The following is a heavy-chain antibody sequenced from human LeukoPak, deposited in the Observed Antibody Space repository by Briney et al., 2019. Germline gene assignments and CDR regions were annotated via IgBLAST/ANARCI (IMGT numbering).Heavy chain of an antibody. J-gene: IGHJ5*02. Sequence: SETLSLTCTVSGGSISSYYWSWIRQPAGKGLEWIGRIYTSGSTNYNPSLKSRVTMSVDTSKNQFSLKLSSVTAADTAVYYCAREGPYYDFWSGYSAYNWFDPWGQGTLVTVSS. CDR2: IYTSGST. V-gene: IGHV4-4*07. D-gene: IGHD3-3*01. CDR3: AREGPYYDFWSGYSAYNWFDP. CDR1: GGSISSYY.